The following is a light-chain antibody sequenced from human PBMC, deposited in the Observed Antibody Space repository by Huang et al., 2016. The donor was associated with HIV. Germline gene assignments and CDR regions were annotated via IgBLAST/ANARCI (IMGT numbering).Light chain of an antibody. CDR2: WAS. J-gene: IGKJ3*01. Sequence: DIVMTQSPDSLAVSLGERATINCKSSQSVLYSSNNKNYLAWYQQKPGQPPKLLIYWASTRESGVPERFSGSGSGPDFTLTISSLQAEDVAVYYCQQYYSTPPVTFGPGTKVDIK. CDR1: QSVLYSSNNKNY. V-gene: IGKV4-1*01. CDR3: QQYYSTPPVT.